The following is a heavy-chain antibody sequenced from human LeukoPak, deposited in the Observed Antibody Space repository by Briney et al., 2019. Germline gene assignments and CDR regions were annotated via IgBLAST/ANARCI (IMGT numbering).Heavy chain of an antibody. CDR3: AKDQTDTAMAPPGYYYYYYMDV. J-gene: IGHJ6*03. CDR1: GFTFSNYA. Sequence: GGSLRLSCAASGFTFSNYAMTWVRQAPGKGLEWVSFISGSGGSTYYADSVKGRFTISRDNSKNTLYLQMNSLRAEDTAVYYCAKDQTDTAMAPPGYYYYYYMDVWGKGTTVTVSS. CDR2: ISGSGGST. V-gene: IGHV3-23*01. D-gene: IGHD5-18*01.